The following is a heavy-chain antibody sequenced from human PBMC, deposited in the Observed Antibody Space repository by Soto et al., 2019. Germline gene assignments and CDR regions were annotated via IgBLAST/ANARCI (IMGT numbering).Heavy chain of an antibody. CDR1: GFTFSSYA. CDR2: ISGSGGST. CDR3: ARDNGCIFNV. D-gene: IGHD2-8*01. J-gene: IGHJ6*02. Sequence: EVQLLESGGGLVQPGGSLRLSCAASGFTFSSYAMSWVRQAPGKGLEWVSIISGSGGSTYYADSVEGRFTISRDNSKNTLYLQMNSLRAEDTAVYYCARDNGCIFNVWGQGTTVTVSS. V-gene: IGHV3-23*01.